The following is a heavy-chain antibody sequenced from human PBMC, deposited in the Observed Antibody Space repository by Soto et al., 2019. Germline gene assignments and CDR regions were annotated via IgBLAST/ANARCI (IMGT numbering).Heavy chain of an antibody. D-gene: IGHD4-17*01. CDR3: AHGDLTTVTTRN. V-gene: IGHV2-5*02. Sequence: QITLKESGPPLLKPTQTLTLTCTFTGFSRSTSRVGVGWIRQPPGKALQWLALIYWDDDKRHSPSLKRRLTITEDTSKNEVVITITNMGPVDTAIYYCAHGDLTTVTTRNWGEGALVTVSS. CDR1: GFSRSTSRVG. CDR2: IYWDDDK. J-gene: IGHJ4*02.